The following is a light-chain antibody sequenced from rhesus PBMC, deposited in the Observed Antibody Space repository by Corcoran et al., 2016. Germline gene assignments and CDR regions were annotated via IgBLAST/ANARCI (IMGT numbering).Light chain of an antibody. Sequence: RASQGINNYLSWYQQKPGRAPKQLIYYASSLETGVPSRFSGSRSGTDYTRTISSLQPEDIATYYCQQYNNSPFTFGPGTKLDIK. CDR3: QQYNNSPFT. V-gene: IGKV1-66*01. J-gene: IGKJ3*01. CDR1: QGINNY. CDR2: YAS.